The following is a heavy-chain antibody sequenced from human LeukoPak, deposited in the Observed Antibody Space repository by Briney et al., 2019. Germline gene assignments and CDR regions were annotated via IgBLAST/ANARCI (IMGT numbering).Heavy chain of an antibody. CDR2: IYTSGST. D-gene: IGHD3-22*01. J-gene: IGHJ3*02. CDR3: ARVADYYDSSGYSPGAFDI. Sequence: SETLSLTCTDSGGSISSYYWSWIRQPAGEALEWIGHIYTSGSTKYSPSLKSRVTMSVDTSKNQFSLKLSSVTAADTAVYYCARVADYYDSSGYSPGAFDIWGQGTMVTVSS. V-gene: IGHV4-4*07. CDR1: GGSISSYY.